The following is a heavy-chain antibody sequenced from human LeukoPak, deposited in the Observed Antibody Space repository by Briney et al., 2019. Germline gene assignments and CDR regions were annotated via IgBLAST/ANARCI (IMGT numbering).Heavy chain of an antibody. CDR1: GFTFSSYS. V-gene: IGHV3-21*01. J-gene: IGHJ4*02. CDR2: ISSSSSYI. D-gene: IGHD1/OR15-1a*01. CDR3: ARDSQPLGWNTQQNY. Sequence: GGSLRLSCAASGFTFSSYSMNWVRQAPGKGLEWVSSISSSSSYIYYADSVKGRFTISRDNAKNSLYLQMNSLRAEDTAVYYCARDSQPLGWNTQQNYWGQGTLVTVSS.